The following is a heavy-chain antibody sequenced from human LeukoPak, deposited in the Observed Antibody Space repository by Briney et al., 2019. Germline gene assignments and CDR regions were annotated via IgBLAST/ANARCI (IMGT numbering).Heavy chain of an antibody. CDR1: GYSISSGYY. J-gene: IGHJ5*02. CDR3: ARHGNYYDTSQSDP. V-gene: IGHV4-38-2*01. CDR2: VYHSGST. Sequence: SETLSLTCAVSGYSISSGYYWGWIRQPPGKGLEWIGSVYHSGSTYYNPSLKSRVTISVDTSKNQFSLKLSAVTAADTAVYYCARHGNYYDTSQSDPWGQGTLVTVSS. D-gene: IGHD3-22*01.